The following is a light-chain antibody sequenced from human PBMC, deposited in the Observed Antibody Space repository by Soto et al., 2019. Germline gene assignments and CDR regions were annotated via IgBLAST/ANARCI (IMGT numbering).Light chain of an antibody. V-gene: IGLV2-14*03. Sequence: QSVLTQPASVSGSPGQSITISCTGTSSDVGGYNFFSWYQQHPGKAPKLMIYDVGNRPSGVSNRLSGSKPGNTASLTISGLQAEDEADYYCSSHTTTSTVYVFGTGTKLTVL. CDR1: SSDVGGYNF. J-gene: IGLJ1*01. CDR2: DVG. CDR3: SSHTTTSTVYV.